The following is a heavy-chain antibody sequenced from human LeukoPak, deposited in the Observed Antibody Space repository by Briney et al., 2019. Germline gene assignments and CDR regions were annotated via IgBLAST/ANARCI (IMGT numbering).Heavy chain of an antibody. D-gene: IGHD2-2*01. CDR2: ISYDGSNK. CDR3: ATTVVPAAMGYYGMDV. Sequence: GGSLRLSCAASGFTVSSNYMSWVRQAPGKGLEWVAVISYDGSNKYYADSVKGRFTISRDNSKNTLYLQMNSLRAEDTAVYYCATTVVPAAMGYYGMDVWGQGTTVTVSS. CDR1: GFTVSSNY. V-gene: IGHV3-30*03. J-gene: IGHJ6*02.